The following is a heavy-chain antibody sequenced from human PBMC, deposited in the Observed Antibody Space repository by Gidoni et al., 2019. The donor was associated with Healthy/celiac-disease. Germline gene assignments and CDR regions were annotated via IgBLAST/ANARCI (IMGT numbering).Heavy chain of an antibody. Sequence: QLQLVQSGPEVKKPGTSVKVSCKASGFTFTISAMQWVRQARGQRLEWIGWIVVGSGNTNYAQKFQERVTITRDMSTSTAYMELSSLRSEDTAVYYCAAGDYGDHDYYYYGMDVWGQGTTVTVSS. CDR1: GFTFTISA. J-gene: IGHJ6*02. V-gene: IGHV1-58*02. D-gene: IGHD4-17*01. CDR3: AAGDYGDHDYYYYGMDV. CDR2: IVVGSGNT.